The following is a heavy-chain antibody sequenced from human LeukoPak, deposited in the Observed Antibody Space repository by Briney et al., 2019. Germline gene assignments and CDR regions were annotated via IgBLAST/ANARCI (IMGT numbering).Heavy chain of an antibody. V-gene: IGHV3-7*01. J-gene: IGHJ4*02. Sequence: GGSLRLSCSASGFTFTDYWMSWVRQAPGGGLEWVANINQAGTGKYYLDSLKGRFSISRDNTRNSLSLQMHSLRADDTAVYYCARDRRSSAGSDFWGQGTRVTVSS. CDR3: ARDRRSSAGSDF. CDR2: INQAGTGK. CDR1: GFTFTDYW. D-gene: IGHD6-25*01.